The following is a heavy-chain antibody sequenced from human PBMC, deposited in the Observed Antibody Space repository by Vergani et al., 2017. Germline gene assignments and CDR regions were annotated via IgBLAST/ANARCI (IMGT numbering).Heavy chain of an antibody. Sequence: VQLVESGGGLVQTGGSLRLSCAASGFTFSSYWMHWVRQAPGKGLEWVSGISWNSGSIGYADSVKGRFTISRDNAKNSLYLQMNSLRAEDTALYYCAKDDLWSGFDYWGQGTLVTVSS. CDR2: ISWNSGSI. J-gene: IGHJ4*02. CDR1: GFTFSSYW. CDR3: AKDDLWSGFDY. V-gene: IGHV3-9*01. D-gene: IGHD3-3*01.